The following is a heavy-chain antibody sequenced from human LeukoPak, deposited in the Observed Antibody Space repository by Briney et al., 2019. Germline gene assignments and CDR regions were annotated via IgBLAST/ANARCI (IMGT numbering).Heavy chain of an antibody. D-gene: IGHD3-3*01. V-gene: IGHV4-39*01. CDR2: IYYSGST. J-gene: IGHJ4*02. CDR3: ARHRYDFSVDY. Sequence: SETLSLTCTVSGGSISSSSYYWGWIRQSPGKGLEWIGSIYYSGSTYYNPSLKSRVTISVDTSKNQFSLKLSSVTAADTAVYYCARHRYDFSVDYWGQGTLVTVSS. CDR1: GGSISSSSYY.